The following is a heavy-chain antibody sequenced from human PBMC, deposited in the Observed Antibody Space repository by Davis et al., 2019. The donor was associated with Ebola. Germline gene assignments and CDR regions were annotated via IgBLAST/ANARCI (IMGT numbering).Heavy chain of an antibody. D-gene: IGHD1-14*01. CDR2: ISYDGSNK. J-gene: IGHJ2*01. CDR1: GFTFSSYA. CDR3: ARDLPGGDWYFDL. V-gene: IGHV3-30*04. Sequence: SCKASGFTFSSYAMHWVRQAPGKGLEWVAVISYDGSNKYYADSVKGRFTISRDNSKNTLYLQMSSPRAEDTAVYYCARDLPGGDWYFDLWGRGTLVTVSS.